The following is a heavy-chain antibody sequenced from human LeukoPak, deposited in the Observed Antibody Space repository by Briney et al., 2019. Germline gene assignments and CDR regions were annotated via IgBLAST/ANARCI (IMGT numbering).Heavy chain of an antibody. CDR3: AKDLTGYYKPHDC. V-gene: IGHV3-23*01. CDR2: ISGSGSNT. CDR1: GFTFSSYG. J-gene: IGHJ4*02. D-gene: IGHD3-9*01. Sequence: PGGSLRLSCTASGFTFSSYGMHWVRQAPGKGLEWVSAISGSGSNTYYADSVKGRFTISRDNSKNTLHLQMNSLRAEDTAIYYCAKDLTGYYKPHDCWGQGTLATVSS.